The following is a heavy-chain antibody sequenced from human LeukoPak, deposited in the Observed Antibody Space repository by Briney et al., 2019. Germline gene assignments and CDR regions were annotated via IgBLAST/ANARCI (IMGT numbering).Heavy chain of an antibody. CDR3: AREFGRLFDD. Sequence: GGSLRLSCAASGFTVSSNFMTWVRQAPGKGLEWVSVIYSGGSTYSADSVKGRFTISRDNSKNTLYLQMNSLRAEDTAVYYCAREFGRLFDDWGQGTLVTVSS. J-gene: IGHJ4*02. V-gene: IGHV3-66*01. CDR2: IYSGGST. D-gene: IGHD3-16*01. CDR1: GFTVSSNF.